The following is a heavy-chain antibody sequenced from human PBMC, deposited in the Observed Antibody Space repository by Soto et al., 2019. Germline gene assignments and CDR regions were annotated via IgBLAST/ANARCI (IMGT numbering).Heavy chain of an antibody. CDR2: IYYSGTT. Sequence: SETLSLTCTVSGGSISSYYWSWIRQPPGKGLEWIGYIYYSGTTNYNPSLRSRVAISVDTSKNQFSLNLRSVTAADTAIYYCARGYNGGWYLNDYWGQGTLVTVSS. CDR3: ARGYNGGWYLNDY. D-gene: IGHD6-19*01. J-gene: IGHJ4*02. V-gene: IGHV4-59*01. CDR1: GGSISSYY.